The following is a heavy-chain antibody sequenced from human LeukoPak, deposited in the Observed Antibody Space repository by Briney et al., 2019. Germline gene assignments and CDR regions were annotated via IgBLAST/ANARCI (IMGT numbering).Heavy chain of an antibody. Sequence: PSETLSLTCTVSGGSISSGSYYWSWIRQPAGKGLEWIGRIYTSESTNYNPSLKSRVTISVDTSKNQFSLKLSSVTAADTAVYYCARDYGYYYYGMDVWGQGTTVTVSS. D-gene: IGHD3-16*01. CDR2: IYTSEST. CDR3: ARDYGYYYYGMDV. CDR1: GGSISSGSYY. V-gene: IGHV4-61*02. J-gene: IGHJ6*02.